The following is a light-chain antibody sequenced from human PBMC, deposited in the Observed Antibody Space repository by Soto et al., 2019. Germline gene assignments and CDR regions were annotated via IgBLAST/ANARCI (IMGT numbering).Light chain of an antibody. CDR3: LQDYNFPRT. V-gene: IGKV1-6*01. Sequence: NDLGWYQQKPGKAPRLLIFGASSLHSGVSSRFRGSGSGTDFTLTISSLQPEDFATYFCLQDYNFPRTFGEGTKVDIK. J-gene: IGKJ1*01. CDR1: ND. CDR2: GAS.